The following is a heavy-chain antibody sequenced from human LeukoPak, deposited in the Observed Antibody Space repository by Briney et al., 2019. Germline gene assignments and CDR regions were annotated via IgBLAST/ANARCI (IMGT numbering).Heavy chain of an antibody. CDR2: ISSSSSYI. J-gene: IGHJ4*02. CDR1: GFTFSSYS. Sequence: GGSLRLSCAASGFTFSSYSMNWVRQAPGKGLEWVSSISSSSSYIYYAGSVKGRFTISRDNAKNSLYLQMNSLRAEDTAVYYCARGCSPDYWGQGTLVTVSS. D-gene: IGHD2-8*01. CDR3: ARGCSPDY. V-gene: IGHV3-21*01.